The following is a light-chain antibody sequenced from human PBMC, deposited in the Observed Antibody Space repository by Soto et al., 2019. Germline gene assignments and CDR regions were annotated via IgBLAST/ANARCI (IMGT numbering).Light chain of an antibody. Sequence: EIVMTQSPATLSVSPGERVTLSCRASQSLSNTLAWYQQKPGQAPRLLIFAASTRATGVPARFSGSGSGTEFTLTISSLQSEDFAVYYCQQYENWPPSITFGQGTRLDIK. CDR2: AAS. CDR1: QSLSNT. V-gene: IGKV3-15*01. CDR3: QQYENWPPSIT. J-gene: IGKJ5*01.